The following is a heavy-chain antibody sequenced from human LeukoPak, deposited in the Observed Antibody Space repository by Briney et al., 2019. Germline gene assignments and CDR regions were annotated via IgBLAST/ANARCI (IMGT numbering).Heavy chain of an antibody. J-gene: IGHJ4*02. CDR1: GFTFSSYA. CDR2: ISGSGGST. V-gene: IGHV3-23*01. Sequence: GGSLRLSCAASGFTFSSYAMSWVRQAPGKGLEWVSAISGSGGSTYYADSVKGRFTISRDNSKNTLYLQMNSLRAEDTAVYYCATLVGATTVFDYWGQGTLVTVSS. D-gene: IGHD1-26*01. CDR3: ATLVGATTVFDY.